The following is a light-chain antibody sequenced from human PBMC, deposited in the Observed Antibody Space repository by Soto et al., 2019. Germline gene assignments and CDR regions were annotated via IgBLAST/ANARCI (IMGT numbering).Light chain of an antibody. Sequence: QSVLTQPASVSGSPGQSMTISCTGTSSDVGSYYYVSWYQHHPGKAPKLLIYEVTNRPSGVSNRFSGSKSGNTASLTISGLQAEDEADYYCTSYTITSTYVFGTGTKVTVL. CDR3: TSYTITSTYV. V-gene: IGLV2-14*01. CDR1: SSDVGSYYY. CDR2: EVT. J-gene: IGLJ1*01.